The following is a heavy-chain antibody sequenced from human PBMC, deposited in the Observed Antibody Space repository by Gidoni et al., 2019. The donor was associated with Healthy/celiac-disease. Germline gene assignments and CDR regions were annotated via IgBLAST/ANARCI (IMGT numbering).Heavy chain of an antibody. D-gene: IGHD3-22*01. CDR2: IYYSGST. Sequence: QVQLQESGPGLVKPSETLSLTCTVSGGSISSYYWSWIRQPPGKGLEWIGYIYYSGSTNYNPSLKSRVTISVDTSKNQFSLKLSSVTAADTAVYYCARVRDSSGYYWFDPWGQGTLVTVSS. CDR3: ARVRDSSGYYWFDP. V-gene: IGHV4-59*01. J-gene: IGHJ5*02. CDR1: GGSISSYY.